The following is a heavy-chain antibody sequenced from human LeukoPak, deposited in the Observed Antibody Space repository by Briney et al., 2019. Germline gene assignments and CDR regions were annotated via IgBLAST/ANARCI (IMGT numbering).Heavy chain of an antibody. CDR2: ISYDGSNK. CDR1: GFTFSSYA. J-gene: IGHJ4*02. CDR3: AREVIRAVADY. Sequence: PGGSLRLSCAASGFTFSSYAMHWVRQAPGKGLEWVAVISYDGSNKYCADSVKGRFTISRDNSKDTLYLQMNSLRAEDTAVYYCAREVIRAVADYWGQGTLVTVSS. V-gene: IGHV3-30-3*01. D-gene: IGHD6-19*01.